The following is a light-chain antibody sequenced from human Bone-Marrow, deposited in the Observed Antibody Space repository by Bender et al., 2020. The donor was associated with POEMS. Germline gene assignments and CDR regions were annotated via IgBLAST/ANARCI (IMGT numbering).Light chain of an antibody. J-gene: IGLJ3*02. CDR3: CSYAGGYSWL. CDR1: SSNTGSGYD. CDR2: GYN. Sequence: QSVLTQPPSVSGAPGQRVTISCTGSSSNTGSGYDINWYQHLPGTAPKLLIYGYNNRPSGVPDRFSGSKSGTSASLAITGLQAEDEADYYCCSYAGGYSWLFGGGTQVTVL. V-gene: IGLV1-40*01.